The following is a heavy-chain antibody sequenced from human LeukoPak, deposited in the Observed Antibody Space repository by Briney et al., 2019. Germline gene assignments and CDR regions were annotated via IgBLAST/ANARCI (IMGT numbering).Heavy chain of an antibody. CDR1: GFTLRSYD. CDR3: AKEYSGYDFDY. Sequence: GESLRLSCAASGFTLRSYDMSWVRQAPGKGLEWVAATSGSGGNTYYADSVKGRSTISRDNSKNTLYLQMNSLRAEDTAVYYCAKEYSGYDFDYWGQGTLVTVSS. D-gene: IGHD5-12*01. J-gene: IGHJ4*02. CDR2: TSGSGGNT. V-gene: IGHV3-23*01.